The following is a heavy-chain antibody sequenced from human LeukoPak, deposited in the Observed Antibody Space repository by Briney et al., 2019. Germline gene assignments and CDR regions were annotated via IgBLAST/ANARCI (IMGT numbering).Heavy chain of an antibody. J-gene: IGHJ4*02. CDR1: GFTFSTYS. CDR3: ARDRAYYDILTGYYDQYFDY. D-gene: IGHD3-9*01. Sequence: GGSLRLSCAASGFTFSTYSMNWVRQAPGKGLEWVSSISSSSSYIYYADSVKGRFTISRDNAKNSLYLQMNGLRAEDTAVYYCARDRAYYDILTGYYDQYFDYWGQGTLVTVSS. V-gene: IGHV3-21*01. CDR2: ISSSSSYI.